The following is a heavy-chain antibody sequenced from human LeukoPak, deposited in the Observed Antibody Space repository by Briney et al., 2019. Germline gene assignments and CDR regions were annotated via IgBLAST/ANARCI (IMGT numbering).Heavy chain of an antibody. CDR3: ARAGQGYYYDTSAYYFDY. CDR2: ISAYNGNP. Sequence: GASVKVSCRASGYTFTNFGIRWVRQAPGQGLEWIAWISAYNGNPTYAQKLQGRVTVTTDTSTNTACMELRSLTSDDTAVYFCARAGQGYYYDTSAYYFDYWGQGTLVTVSS. CDR1: GYTFTNFG. J-gene: IGHJ4*02. D-gene: IGHD3-22*01. V-gene: IGHV1-18*01.